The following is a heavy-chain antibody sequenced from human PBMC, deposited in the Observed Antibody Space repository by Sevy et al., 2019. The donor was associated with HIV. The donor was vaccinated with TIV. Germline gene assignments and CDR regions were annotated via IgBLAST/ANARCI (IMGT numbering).Heavy chain of an antibody. CDR1: GFTFSTYA. D-gene: IGHD7-27*01. Sequence: GGSLRLSCAASGFTFSTYAMNWVRQAPGKGLEWVSTLRSGGVTTYYADSVRGRFTISRDISKNTLFLQMNSLRADDTAVYYCTRYALTSRTWFDPWGQGTLVTVSS. V-gene: IGHV3-23*01. CDR2: LRSGGVTT. J-gene: IGHJ5*02. CDR3: TRYALTSRTWFDP.